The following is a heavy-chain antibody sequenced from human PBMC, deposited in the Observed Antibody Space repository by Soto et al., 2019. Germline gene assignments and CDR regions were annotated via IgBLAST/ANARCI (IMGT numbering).Heavy chain of an antibody. V-gene: IGHV4-39*01. J-gene: IGHJ4*02. CDR3: ASRHCSGGSCYHPAFHS. D-gene: IGHD2-15*01. CDR2: IFFTGNI. Sequence: SETLCLTYTVSEATLSSIGGYWIWIRQPPGKGLEWVGSIFFTGNIYYKPSLKSRVTISVDTSRNQFSLMVDSVTVADTAVYYCASRHCSGGSCYHPAFHSWVQGALVTVSS. CDR1: EATLSSIGGY.